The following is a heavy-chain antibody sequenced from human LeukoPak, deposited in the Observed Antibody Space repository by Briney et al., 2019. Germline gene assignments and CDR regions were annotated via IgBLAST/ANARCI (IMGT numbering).Heavy chain of an antibody. J-gene: IGHJ4*02. CDR1: GYTFTSYD. D-gene: IGHD3-22*01. Sequence: ASVKVSCKASGYTFTSYDINWVRQATGQGLEWMGWMNPNSGNIGYAQKFQGRVTMTRNTSISTAYMELGSLRSEVTAVYYCARGSYYDSSGYIYWGQGTLVTVSS. V-gene: IGHV1-8*01. CDR3: ARGSYYDSSGYIY. CDR2: MNPNSGNI.